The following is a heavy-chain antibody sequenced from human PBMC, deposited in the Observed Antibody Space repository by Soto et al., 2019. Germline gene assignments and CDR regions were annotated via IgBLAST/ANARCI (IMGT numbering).Heavy chain of an antibody. J-gene: IGHJ6*02. CDR2: IYTSGST. CDR1: GGSISSYY. CDR3: AGCPYYYYYYGMDV. Sequence: KTSETLSLTCTVSGGSISSYYWSWIRQPAGKGLEWIGRIYTSGSTNYNPSLKSRVTMSVDTSKNQFSLKLSSVTAADTAVYYCAGCPYYYYYYGMDVWGQGTTVTVSS. V-gene: IGHV4-4*07.